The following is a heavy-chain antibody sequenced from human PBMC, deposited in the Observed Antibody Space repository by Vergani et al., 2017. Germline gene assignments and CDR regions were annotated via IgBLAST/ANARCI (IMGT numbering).Heavy chain of an antibody. CDR1: GGTFSSYA. Sequence: QVQLVQSGAEVKKPGSSVKVSCKASGGTFSSYAISWVRQAPGQGLEWMGRFIPIFGTANYAQKFQGRVTLTADESTSTAYMELSSLRSEDTAVYYCAGDKGYYYDSTRFGVFDPWGQGTLVTVSS. V-gene: IGHV1-69*13. D-gene: IGHD3-22*01. CDR2: FIPIFGTA. J-gene: IGHJ5*02. CDR3: AGDKGYYYDSTRFGVFDP.